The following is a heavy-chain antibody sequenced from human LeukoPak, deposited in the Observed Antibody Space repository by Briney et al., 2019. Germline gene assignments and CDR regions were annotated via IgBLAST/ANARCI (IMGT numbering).Heavy chain of an antibody. D-gene: IGHD6-13*01. Sequence: PSETLSLTCAVYGGSFSGYYWSWIRQPPGKGLEWIGEINHSGSTNYNPSLKSRVTISVDTSKNQFSLKLSSVTAADTAVYYCARSLVRSSSFYYFDYWGPGSLVTVSS. J-gene: IGHJ4*02. CDR2: INHSGST. V-gene: IGHV4-34*01. CDR1: GGSFSGYY. CDR3: ARSLVRSSSFYYFDY.